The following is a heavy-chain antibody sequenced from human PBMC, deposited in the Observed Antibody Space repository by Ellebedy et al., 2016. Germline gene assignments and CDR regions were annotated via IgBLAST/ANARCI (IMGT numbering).Heavy chain of an antibody. CDR3: ARDSRVTFGGLIVYFDF. J-gene: IGHJ4*02. Sequence: ASVKVSCKASGYTFTSYGISWVRQAPGQGLERMGWISAYNGNTNYAQKLQGRVTMTTDTSTSTAYMELRSLRSDDTAVYYCARDSRVTFGGLIVYFDFWGQGTLVTVSS. CDR1: GYTFTSYG. CDR2: ISAYNGNT. D-gene: IGHD3-16*02. V-gene: IGHV1-18*01.